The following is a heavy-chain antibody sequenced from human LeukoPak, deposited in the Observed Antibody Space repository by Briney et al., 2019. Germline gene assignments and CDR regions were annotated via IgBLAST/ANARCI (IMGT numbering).Heavy chain of an antibody. CDR1: GYPFTVYY. CDR2: INPNSGRT. CDR3: AARIAAAGTGAFDP. J-gene: IGHJ5*02. V-gene: IGHV1-2*02. D-gene: IGHD6-13*01. Sequence: ASVKVSCKASGYPFTVYYIHGAPHPPGQGLEWMGWINPNSGRTNYAQKLQGSLTMTRHTSISTAYRELSRLRSEDPAVSYCAARIAAAGTGAFDPWGQGTLVTVSS.